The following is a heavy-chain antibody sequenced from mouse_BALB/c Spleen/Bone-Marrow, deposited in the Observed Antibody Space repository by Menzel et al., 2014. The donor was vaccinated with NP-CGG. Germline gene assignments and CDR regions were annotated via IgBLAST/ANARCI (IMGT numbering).Heavy chain of an antibody. J-gene: IGHJ2*01. CDR3: SRRSDYDYFDY. D-gene: IGHD2-4*01. CDR1: GFTFSSYG. Sequence: EVHLAESGGDLVKPGGSLKLSCAASGFTFSSYGMSWVRQTPDRRLEWVATISSRGSYTFYPDSVKGRFTISRDNAKNTLYLQMSSLKSEDTAIYYCSRRSDYDYFDYWGQGTTLTVSS. CDR2: ISSRGSYT. V-gene: IGHV5-6*01.